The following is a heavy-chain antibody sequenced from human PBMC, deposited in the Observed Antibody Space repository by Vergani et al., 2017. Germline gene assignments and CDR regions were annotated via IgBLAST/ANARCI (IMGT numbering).Heavy chain of an antibody. CDR2: IWYDGSNK. Sequence: VQLVETGGGLIQPGGSLRLSCAASGFTFSSYGMHWVRQAPGKGLEWVAVIWYDGSNKYYADSVKGRFTISRDNSKNTLYLQMNSLRAEDTAVYYCARGARWHEAGAFDIWGQGTMVTVSS. CDR3: ARGARWHEAGAFDI. J-gene: IGHJ3*02. D-gene: IGHD4-23*01. V-gene: IGHV3-33*01. CDR1: GFTFSSYG.